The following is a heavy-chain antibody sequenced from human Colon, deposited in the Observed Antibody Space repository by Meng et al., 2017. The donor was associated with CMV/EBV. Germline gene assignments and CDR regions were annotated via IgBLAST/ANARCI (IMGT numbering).Heavy chain of an antibody. J-gene: IGHJ4*02. CDR3: ARGQFLHYFDD. CDR2: ISSRGDKR. D-gene: IGHD2/OR15-2a*01. Sequence: GGSLRLSCVVSGVTFSDSVMGWVRQAPGKGLEWVAAISSRGDKRDYADSVKGRFTISRDNFRNTVILQMSCMKVEDTAVYYCARGQFLHYFDDWGRGTLVTVSS. V-gene: IGHV3-23*01. CDR1: GVTFSDSV.